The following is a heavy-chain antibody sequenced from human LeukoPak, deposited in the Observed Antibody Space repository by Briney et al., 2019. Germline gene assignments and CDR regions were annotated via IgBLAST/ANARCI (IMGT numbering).Heavy chain of an antibody. CDR2: ISSSSSYI. J-gene: IGHJ4*02. D-gene: IGHD2-15*01. CDR1: GFTFSGSA. V-gene: IGHV3-21*04. CDR3: ARLFSARGGFDY. Sequence: GGSLRLSCAASGFTFSGSAMSWVRQVPGKGLEWVSSISSSSSYIYYADSVKGRFTISRDNSKNTLYLQMNSLRAEDTAVYYCARLFSARGGFDYWGQGTLVTVSS.